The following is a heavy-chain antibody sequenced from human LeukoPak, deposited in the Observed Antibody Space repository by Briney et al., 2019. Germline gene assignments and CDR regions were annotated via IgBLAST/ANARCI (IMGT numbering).Heavy chain of an antibody. CDR1: GFTFDDYA. CDR3: AKGYSSSWYDRTFDY. J-gene: IGHJ4*02. D-gene: IGHD6-13*01. CDR2: ISWNSGSI. Sequence: GGSLRLSCAASGFTFDDYAMHWVRQAPGKGLEWVSGISWNSGSIGYADSVKGRFTISRDNAKNSLYLQMNSLRAEDTALYYCAKGYSSSWYDRTFDYWGQGTLVTVSS. V-gene: IGHV3-9*01.